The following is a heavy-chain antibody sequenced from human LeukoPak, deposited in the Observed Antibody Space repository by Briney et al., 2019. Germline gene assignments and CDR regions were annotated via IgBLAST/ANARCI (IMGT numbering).Heavy chain of an antibody. D-gene: IGHD2-15*01. CDR3: ARTNWVAVTRDAFDV. Sequence: ASVKVSCKASGYTFTSYDINWVRQAPGQGLEWMGVISPRGGSTRFAQRFQGRVTVTMDTSTSTVYMELNSLQSEDTAMYYCARTNWVAVTRDAFDVWGQGTMVTVSS. J-gene: IGHJ3*01. CDR1: GYTFTSYD. V-gene: IGHV1-46*01. CDR2: ISPRGGST.